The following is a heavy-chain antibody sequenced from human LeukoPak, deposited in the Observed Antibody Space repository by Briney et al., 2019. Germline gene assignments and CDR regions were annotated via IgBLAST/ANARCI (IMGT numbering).Heavy chain of an antibody. V-gene: IGHV3-23*01. CDR1: GFTFSSYA. J-gene: IGHJ6*02. Sequence: SGGSLRLSCAASGFTFSSYAMSWVRQAPGKGLEWVSAISGSGGSTYYADSVKGRFTISRDNSKNTLYLQMNSLRAEDTAVYYCAKDRLIVLMVYAHSRGMDVWGQGTTVTVSS. CDR2: ISGSGGST. CDR3: AKDRLIVLMVYAHSRGMDV. D-gene: IGHD2-8*01.